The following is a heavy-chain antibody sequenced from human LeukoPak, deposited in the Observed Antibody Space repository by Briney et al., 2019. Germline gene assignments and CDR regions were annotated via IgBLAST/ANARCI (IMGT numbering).Heavy chain of an antibody. CDR3: TVTTGDFDQ. D-gene: IGHD4-17*01. CDR2: ITSSSSYV. V-gene: IGHV3-21*01. Sequence: GGSLRLSCAASGFTFSTYSLNWVRQAPGKGLEWVSSITSSSSYVYYAGSVKGRFTISRDNAKNSLYLQMNSLRAEDTAVYYCTVTTGDFDQWGQGTLVTVSS. CDR1: GFTFSTYS. J-gene: IGHJ4*02.